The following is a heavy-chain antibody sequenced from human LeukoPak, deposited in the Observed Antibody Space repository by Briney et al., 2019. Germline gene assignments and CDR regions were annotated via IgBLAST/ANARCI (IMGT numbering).Heavy chain of an antibody. V-gene: IGHV4-39*01. D-gene: IGHD3-9*01. CDR3: ARLPTGYPNWFDP. CDR2: VFSRGTT. Sequence: SETLSLICTVSGGSFSTYPYYWAWIRQSPGKGLEWIGNVFSRGTTYYNPSLKSRVPISMDTSKNQFSLILNSVTAADTAIYFCARLPTGYPNWFDPWGQGTLVTVSS. J-gene: IGHJ5*02. CDR1: GGSFSTYPYY.